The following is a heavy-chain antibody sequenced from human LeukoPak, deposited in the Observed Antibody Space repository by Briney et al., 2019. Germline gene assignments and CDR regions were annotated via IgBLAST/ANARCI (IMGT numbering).Heavy chain of an antibody. CDR1: GGSFSGYY. CDR2: INHFGST. J-gene: IGHJ4*02. V-gene: IGHV4-34*01. CDR3: ARGYRAPQTFYSYHYFDS. D-gene: IGHD5-18*01. Sequence: PSETLSLTCAVYGGSFSGYYLNWIRQSPGKGLEWIGEINHFGSTNYNPSLKSRVTISGDTSKNQFSLKVNSVTAADTAVYYCARGYRAPQTFYSYHYFDSWAPGILVTVSS.